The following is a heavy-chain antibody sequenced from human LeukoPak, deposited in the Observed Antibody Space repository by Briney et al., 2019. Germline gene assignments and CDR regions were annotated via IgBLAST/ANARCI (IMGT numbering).Heavy chain of an antibody. CDR1: GYTLTELS. CDR2: IIPILGTA. Sequence: GASVKVSCKVSGYTLTELSMHWVRQAPGKGLEWMGGIIPILGTANYAQKFQGRVTITADESTSTAYMELSSLRSEDTAVYYCARDDKGVFGVVKEGYFQHWGQGTLVTVSS. V-gene: IGHV1-69*13. CDR3: ARDDKGVFGVVKEGYFQH. D-gene: IGHD3-3*01. J-gene: IGHJ1*01.